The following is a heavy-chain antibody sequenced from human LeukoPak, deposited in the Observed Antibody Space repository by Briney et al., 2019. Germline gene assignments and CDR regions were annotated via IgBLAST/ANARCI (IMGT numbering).Heavy chain of an antibody. CDR3: ARHDYVWGSYRPFDY. CDR1: GGSISSSSYY. CDR2: LYYSGST. J-gene: IGHJ4*02. V-gene: IGHV4-39*01. Sequence: SETLSLTCTVSGGSISSSSYYWGWIRQPPGKGLEWIGSLYYSGSTYYNPSLKSRVTISVDTSKNQFSLKLSSVTAADTAVYYCARHDYVWGSYRPFDYWGQGTLVTVSS. D-gene: IGHD3-16*02.